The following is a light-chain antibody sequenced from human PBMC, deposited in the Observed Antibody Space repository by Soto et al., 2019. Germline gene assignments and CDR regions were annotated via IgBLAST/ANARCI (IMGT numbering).Light chain of an antibody. V-gene: IGKV3-15*01. Sequence: EIVMTQSPATLSVSPGERVTLSCRASQSVTTNLAWYQQKPGQAPRLLLYGASTRATGLPARFSGSGSGTEFTLTISSLQSEDFAVYYCQQYNNWPSITFGQGTRLEIK. CDR3: QQYNNWPSIT. J-gene: IGKJ5*01. CDR1: QSVTTN. CDR2: GAS.